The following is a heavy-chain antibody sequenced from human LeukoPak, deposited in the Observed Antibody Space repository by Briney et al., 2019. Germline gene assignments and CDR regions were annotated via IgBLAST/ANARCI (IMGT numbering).Heavy chain of an antibody. Sequence: GGSLRLSCVGSGFTFRDHSMHWVRQAPGKGLEWVASISSTGTYISHADSVKGRLTISRDNGKNTLYLQMNSLRAEDTAVYYCAKERSKYQLDSLNFDYWGQGTLVTVSS. CDR1: GFTFRDHS. CDR3: AKERSKYQLDSLNFDY. V-gene: IGHV3-21*01. D-gene: IGHD2-2*01. J-gene: IGHJ4*02. CDR2: ISSTGTYI.